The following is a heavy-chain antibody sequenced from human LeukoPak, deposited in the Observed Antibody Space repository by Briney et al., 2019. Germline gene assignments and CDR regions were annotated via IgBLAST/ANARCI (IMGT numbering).Heavy chain of an antibody. CDR2: INPNSGGT. CDR3: ARTGIEYSSSIDAFDI. Sequence: GASVKVSCKASGYTFTGYYMHWVRQAPGQGLEWMGWINPNSGGTNYAQKFQGRVTMTRDTSISTAYMELSRLRSDDTAVYYCARTGIEYSSSIDAFDIWGQGTMVTVSS. V-gene: IGHV1-2*02. D-gene: IGHD6-6*01. CDR1: GYTFTGYY. J-gene: IGHJ3*02.